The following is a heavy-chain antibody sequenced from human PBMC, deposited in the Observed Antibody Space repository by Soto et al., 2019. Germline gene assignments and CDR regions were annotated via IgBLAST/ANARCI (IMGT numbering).Heavy chain of an antibody. CDR2: IHRTGST. J-gene: IGHJ5*02. D-gene: IGHD3-10*01. CDR1: RGSISSYY. Sequence: ETLSLTCIVSRGSISSYYWSWVRQPPGKGLEWIGFIHRTGSTKYNPSLESRVTISVDTSQNQLSLRLSSVTAADTAVYYCERESAGSGKNNWFDPWGQGIPVPVYS. V-gene: IGHV4-59*01. CDR3: ERESAGSGKNNWFDP.